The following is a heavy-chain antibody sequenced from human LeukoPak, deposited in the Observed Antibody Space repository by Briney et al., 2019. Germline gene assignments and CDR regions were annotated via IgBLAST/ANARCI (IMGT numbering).Heavy chain of an antibody. Sequence: SETLSLTCTVSGGSISSYYWSWIRQPAGKGLEWIGRIYTSGSTNYNASLKSRVTISVDTSKNQFSLKLSSVTAADTAVYYCARDPGGSYSRYFDYWGQGTLVTVSS. CDR2: IYTSGST. D-gene: IGHD1-26*01. CDR3: ARDPGGSYSRYFDY. CDR1: GGSISSYY. J-gene: IGHJ4*02. V-gene: IGHV4-4*07.